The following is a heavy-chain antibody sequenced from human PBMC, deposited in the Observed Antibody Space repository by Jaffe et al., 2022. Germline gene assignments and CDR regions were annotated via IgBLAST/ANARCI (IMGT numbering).Heavy chain of an antibody. CDR3: ARTPHYYGSGTYTYSFDY. CDR1: GFTFSSYW. D-gene: IGHD3-10*01. Sequence: EVHLVESGGGLVQPGGSLRLSCAASGFTFSSYWMSWVRQAPGKGLEWVANIKEEGSEKYYVDSVKGRFTISRDNAKNSLYLQMNSLRAEDTAVYYCARTPHYYGSGTYTYSFDYWGQGTLVTVSS. V-gene: IGHV3-7*01. J-gene: IGHJ4*02. CDR2: IKEEGSEK.